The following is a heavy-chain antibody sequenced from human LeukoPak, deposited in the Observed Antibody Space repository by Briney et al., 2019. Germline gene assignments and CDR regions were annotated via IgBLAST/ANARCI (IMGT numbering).Heavy chain of an antibody. V-gene: IGHV1-2*02. CDR1: GYTFTGYY. J-gene: IGHJ6*03. D-gene: IGHD1-26*01. Sequence: ASVKVSCKASGYTFTGYYMHWVRQAPGQGLERMGWINPNSGGTNYAQKFQGRVTMTRDASISTAYMELSRLRSDDTAVYYCARDYYMNYYMDVWGKGTTVTVSS. CDR2: INPNSGGT. CDR3: ARDYYMNYYMDV.